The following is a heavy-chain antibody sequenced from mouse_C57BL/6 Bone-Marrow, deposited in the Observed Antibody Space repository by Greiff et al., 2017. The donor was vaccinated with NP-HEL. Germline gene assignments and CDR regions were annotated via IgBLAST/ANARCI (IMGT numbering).Heavy chain of an antibody. CDR2: IWRGGST. Sequence: VQLQQSGPGLVQPSQSLSITCTVSGFSLTSYGVHWVRQSPGKGLEWLGVIWRGGSTDYNAAFMSRLSITKDNSKSQVFFKMNSLQADDTAIYDCAKNSYYDYDEDYAMDYWGQGTSVTVSS. CDR3: AKNSYYDYDEDYAMDY. CDR1: GFSLTSYG. J-gene: IGHJ4*01. V-gene: IGHV2-5*01. D-gene: IGHD2-4*01.